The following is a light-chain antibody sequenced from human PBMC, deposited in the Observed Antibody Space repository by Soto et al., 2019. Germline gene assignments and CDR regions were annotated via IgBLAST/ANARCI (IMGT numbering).Light chain of an antibody. CDR1: QSVSSY. Sequence: EIVLTQSPGTLSLSPGERATLSCRASQSVSSYLAWYQQKPGQPPRLLIYDASNRATAIPARFSGSGSGTDFTLTISSLQSEDFAVYYCQQYHNWPRTFGQGTKVDIK. CDR3: QQYHNWPRT. J-gene: IGKJ1*01. CDR2: DAS. V-gene: IGKV3-11*01.